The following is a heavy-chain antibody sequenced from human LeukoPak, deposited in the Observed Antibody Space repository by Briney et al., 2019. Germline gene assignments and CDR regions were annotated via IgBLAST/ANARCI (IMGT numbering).Heavy chain of an antibody. J-gene: IGHJ4*02. V-gene: IGHV3-7*01. CDR3: ARVMSPHRVFDY. CDR2: IKQDGSEK. D-gene: IGHD3-16*01. Sequence: PGGSLRLSCAASGFTFSSYWMSWVRQAPGKGLEWVANIKQDGSEKYCVDSVKGRFTISRDNDKNSLYLQMNSLRAEDTAVYYCARVMSPHRVFDYWGQGTLVTVSS. CDR1: GFTFSSYW.